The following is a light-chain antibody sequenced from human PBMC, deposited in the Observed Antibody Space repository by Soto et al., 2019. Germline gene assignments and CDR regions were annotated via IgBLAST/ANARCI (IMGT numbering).Light chain of an antibody. CDR1: QSVSSN. CDR3: QQYKNGWT. CDR2: GAS. V-gene: IGKV3-15*01. Sequence: EIVMTQSPATPSVSPGERATLSCRASQSVSSNLAWYQQKPGQAPRLLIYGASTRATGIPAKFSGGGSGTEFTLTISSLQSEDFAIYYCQQYKNGWTFGQGTKVEIK. J-gene: IGKJ1*01.